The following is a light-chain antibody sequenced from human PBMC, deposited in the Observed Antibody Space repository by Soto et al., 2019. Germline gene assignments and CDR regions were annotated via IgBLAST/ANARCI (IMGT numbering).Light chain of an antibody. V-gene: IGLV3-21*04. J-gene: IGLJ7*01. CDR1: NIGSKS. Sequence: SYELTQAPSVAVAPGKTARITCGGNNIGSKSVHWYQQKPGQAPVLVIYYDSDRPSGIPERFSGSNSGNTATLTISRVEGGDEADYYCQVWDSSSDDAVFGGGTQLTVL. CDR2: YDS. CDR3: QVWDSSSDDAV.